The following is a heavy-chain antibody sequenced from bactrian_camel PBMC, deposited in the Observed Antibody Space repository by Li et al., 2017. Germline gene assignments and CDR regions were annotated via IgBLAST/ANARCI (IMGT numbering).Heavy chain of an antibody. V-gene: IGHV3S40*01. J-gene: IGHJ6*01. CDR1: RYTYSSDL. CDR2: FQTVNGYT. CDR3: AAGYMGWGIRCDCFAHWGS. Sequence: DVQLVESGGGSVQAGGSLRLSCEASRYTYSSDLMGWFRQAPGKEREGVAAFQTVNGYTYYADAVKGRFTISEDKAKSTVYLQMTSLIPEDTVMYYCAAGYMGWGIRCDCFAHWGSWGQGTQVTVS. D-gene: IGHD5*01.